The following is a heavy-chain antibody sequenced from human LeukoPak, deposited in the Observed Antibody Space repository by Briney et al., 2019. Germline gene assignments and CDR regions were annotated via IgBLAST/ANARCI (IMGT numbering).Heavy chain of an antibody. CDR3: ARHIAAVSYYYYGMDV. J-gene: IGHJ6*02. V-gene: IGHV4-34*01. Sequence: SETLPLTCAVYGGSFSGYYWSWIRQPPGKGLEWIGEINHSGSTNYNPSLKSRVTISVDTSKNQFSLKLSSVTAADTAVYYCARHIAAVSYYYYGMDVWGQGTTVTVSS. D-gene: IGHD6-25*01. CDR2: INHSGST. CDR1: GGSFSGYY.